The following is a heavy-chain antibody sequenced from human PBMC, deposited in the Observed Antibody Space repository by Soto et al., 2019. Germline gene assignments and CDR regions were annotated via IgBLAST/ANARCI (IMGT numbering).Heavy chain of an antibody. CDR2: VSHDGSYL. CDR1: GFIFSYSG. J-gene: IGHJ4*02. D-gene: IGHD1-26*01. V-gene: IGHV3-30*03. Sequence: PGGSLRLSCAASGFIFSYSGMHWVRQAPGKGLEWVAVVSHDGSYLNYADSVRGRFIVSRDNSKNTVDLLMNSLRVDDTAVYYCVKWDNAYFDSWGPGTLVTVSS. CDR3: VKWDNAYFDS.